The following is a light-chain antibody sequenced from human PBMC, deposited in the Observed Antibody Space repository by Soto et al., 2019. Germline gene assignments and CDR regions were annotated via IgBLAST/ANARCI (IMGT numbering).Light chain of an antibody. J-gene: IGLJ2*01. V-gene: IGLV1-44*01. Sequence: QPVLTQPPSASGTPGQRVTISCSGSNSNIGTNTVSWYQQLPGTAPKLLIYSNDQRPSGVPDRFSGSKSGTSASLAISGLQSEDDTDYYCATWDDSLNGPVFGGGTKLTVL. CDR2: SND. CDR3: ATWDDSLNGPV. CDR1: NSNIGTNT.